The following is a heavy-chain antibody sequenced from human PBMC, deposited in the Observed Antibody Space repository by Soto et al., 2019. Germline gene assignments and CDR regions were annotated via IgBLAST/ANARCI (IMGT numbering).Heavy chain of an antibody. CDR3: ARHYYDILTGSRLDY. Sequence: QVQLQESGPGLVKPSETLSLTCSVSGGSISGHSWTWLRQPPGKGLEWIGYIYYRGSINYNPSLESRLTISLDTSKNQFSLKLSSVTAADTAVYYCARHYYDILTGSRLDYWGQGTLVTVSS. CDR2: IYYRGSI. D-gene: IGHD3-9*01. V-gene: IGHV4-59*08. CDR1: GGSISGHS. J-gene: IGHJ4*02.